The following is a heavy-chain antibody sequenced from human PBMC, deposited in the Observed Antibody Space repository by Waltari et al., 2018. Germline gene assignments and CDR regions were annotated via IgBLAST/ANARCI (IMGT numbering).Heavy chain of an antibody. CDR3: AKDAEA. CDR1: GFTFRSFG. Sequence: QVQLVESGGGVVQPGRSLRHSCAASGFTFRSFGMRWVRQAPGKGLEWVAVIWYDGSNKYYADSVKGRFTISRDNSKNTLYLQMNSLRAEDTAMYYCAKDAEAWGQGTLVTVSS. J-gene: IGHJ5*02. V-gene: IGHV3-30*18. CDR2: IWYDGSNK.